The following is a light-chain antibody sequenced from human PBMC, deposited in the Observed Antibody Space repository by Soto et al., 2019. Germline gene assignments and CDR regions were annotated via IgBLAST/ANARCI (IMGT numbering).Light chain of an antibody. J-gene: IGKJ3*01. V-gene: IGKV3-20*01. CDR3: QHYGTSRVT. CDR1: QSVSSNY. Sequence: EIVLTQSPGTLSLSPGERATLSCRASQSVSSNYLAWYQQKPGQAPRLLIYGASSRATGVPDRFSGSGSGTDFTLTISRLEPEDFAVYYCQHYGTSRVTLGPGTKVDIK. CDR2: GAS.